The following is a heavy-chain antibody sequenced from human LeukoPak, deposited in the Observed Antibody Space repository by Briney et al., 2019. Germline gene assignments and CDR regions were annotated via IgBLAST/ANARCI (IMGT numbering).Heavy chain of an antibody. V-gene: IGHV3-30-3*01. D-gene: IGHD3-10*01. CDR2: ISYDGSNK. CDR1: GFTFSSYA. Sequence: GGSLRLSCAASGFTFSSYAMHWVRQAPGKGLEWVAVISYDGSNKYYADSVKGRFTISRDNAKNSLYLQMNSLRAEDTAVYYCARARGKSIRGTLDYWGQGTLVTVSS. J-gene: IGHJ4*02. CDR3: ARARGKSIRGTLDY.